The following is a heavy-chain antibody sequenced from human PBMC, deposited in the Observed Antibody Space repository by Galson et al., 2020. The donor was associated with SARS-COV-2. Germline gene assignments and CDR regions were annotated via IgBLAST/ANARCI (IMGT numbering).Heavy chain of an antibody. J-gene: IGHJ4*02. Sequence: ETSETLSLTCTVSGGSISSYYWSWIRQPPGKGLEWIGYIYYSGSTNYNPSLKSRVTISVDTSKNQFSLKLSSVTAADTAVYYCARHGFYYDSSGWYPPSPAHYDYWGQGTLVTVSS. CDR3: ARHGFYYDSSGWYPPSPAHYDY. V-gene: IGHV4-59*08. CDR1: GGSISSYY. D-gene: IGHD3-22*01. CDR2: IYYSGST.